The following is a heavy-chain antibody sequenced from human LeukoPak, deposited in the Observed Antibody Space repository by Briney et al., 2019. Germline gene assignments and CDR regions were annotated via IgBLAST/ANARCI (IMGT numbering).Heavy chain of an antibody. J-gene: IGHJ4*02. D-gene: IGHD6-19*01. V-gene: IGHV1-46*01. CDR1: GYTSTSYF. Sequence: EASAKDSCKASGYTSTSYFIHWGREAPGQGLEKMGIIHLSDGIASYAQKFQGGDTMTRDTSTSTVYMELTSLRSEDTAVYYCARSTSGWHYFDYWGQGTLVTVSS. CDR3: ARSTSGWHYFDY. CDR2: IHLSDGIA.